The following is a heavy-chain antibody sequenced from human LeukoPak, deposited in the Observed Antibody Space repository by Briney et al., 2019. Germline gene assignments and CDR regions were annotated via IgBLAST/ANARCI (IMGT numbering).Heavy chain of an antibody. CDR3: AKGSSSWPLDY. J-gene: IGHJ4*02. Sequence: PGRSLRLSCAASGFTFSSYGMHWVRQAPGKGLEWVAVISYDGSNKYYAGSVKGRFTISRDNSKNTLYLQMNSLRAEDTAVYYCAKGSSSWPLDYWGQGTLVTVSS. CDR1: GFTFSSYG. D-gene: IGHD6-13*01. V-gene: IGHV3-30*18. CDR2: ISYDGSNK.